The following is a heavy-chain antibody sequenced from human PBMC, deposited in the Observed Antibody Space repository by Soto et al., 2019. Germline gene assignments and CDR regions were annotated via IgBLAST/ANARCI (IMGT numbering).Heavy chain of an antibody. V-gene: IGHV3-30*18. D-gene: IGHD6-19*01. CDR2: ISYDGSNK. Sequence: GGSLRLSCAASGFTFSSYGMHWVRQAPGKGLEWVAVISYDGSNKYYADSVKGRFTISRDNSKNTLYLQMNSLRAEDTAVYYCAKMGTIAVAILEAYFDYWGQGTLVTVPQ. J-gene: IGHJ4*02. CDR3: AKMGTIAVAILEAYFDY. CDR1: GFTFSSYG.